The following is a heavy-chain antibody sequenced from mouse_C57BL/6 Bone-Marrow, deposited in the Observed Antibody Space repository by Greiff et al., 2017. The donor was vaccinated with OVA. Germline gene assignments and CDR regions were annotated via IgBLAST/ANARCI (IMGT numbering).Heavy chain of an antibody. CDR1: GFTFGDYE. CDR3: ARGANWGAMDY. CDR2: ISSGISTI. V-gene: IGHV5-17*01. D-gene: IGHD4-1*01. Sequence: DVKLVESGGGLVKPGGSLKLSCAASGFTFGDYEMHWVRRAPEKGLGGVAYISSGISTIYYADTVKGRFTISRANAKNTLFLQMTSLRSEDTAMYYCARGANWGAMDYWGQGTSVTVSS. J-gene: IGHJ4*01.